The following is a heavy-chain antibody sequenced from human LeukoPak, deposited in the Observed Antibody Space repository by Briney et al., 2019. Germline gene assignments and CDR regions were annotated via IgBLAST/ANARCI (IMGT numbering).Heavy chain of an antibody. CDR3: ARWAPEANYSNLDY. D-gene: IGHD4-11*01. V-gene: IGHV3-66*02. CDR2: IYSGGST. J-gene: IGHJ4*02. CDR1: GFSFSTYA. Sequence: GGPLRLSCAASGFSFSTYAMNWVRQAPGKGLEWVSVIYSGGSTYYADSVEGRFTISRDNSKNTLYLQMNSLRAEDTAVYYCARWAPEANYSNLDYWGQGTLVTVSS.